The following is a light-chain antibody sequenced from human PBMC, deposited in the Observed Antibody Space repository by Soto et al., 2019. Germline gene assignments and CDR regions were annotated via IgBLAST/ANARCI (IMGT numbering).Light chain of an antibody. CDR2: GAS. J-gene: IGKJ1*01. V-gene: IGKV3-15*01. CDR3: QQYNNWPWT. CDR1: QSISGT. Sequence: EIVMTQSPATLSVSQGGRATLSCRASQSISGTLAWYHQKPGQAPKLLIYGASTRATSFPARFSGSGSGTDFTLTISSLQSEDFAVYYCQQYNNWPWTFGQGTKVDIK.